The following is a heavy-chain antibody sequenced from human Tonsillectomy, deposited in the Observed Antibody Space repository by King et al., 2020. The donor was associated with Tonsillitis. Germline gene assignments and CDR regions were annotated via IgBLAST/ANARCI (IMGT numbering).Heavy chain of an antibody. V-gene: IGHV5-51*01. CDR1: GYSFTRYW. D-gene: IGHD3-22*01. J-gene: IGHJ3*02. Sequence: VQLVESGAEVKKPGESLKISCKGSGYSFTRYWIVWVRQMPGKGLEWMGIIYPGDSETRYSPSFQGQVTISADKSISTAFLQWSRLKASDSAIYYFARYDSTGAGAFDIWGQGTMVTVSS. CDR2: IYPGDSET. CDR3: ARYDSTGAGAFDI.